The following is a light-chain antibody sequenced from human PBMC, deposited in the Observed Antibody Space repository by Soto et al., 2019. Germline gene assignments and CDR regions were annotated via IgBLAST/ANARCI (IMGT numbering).Light chain of an antibody. CDR1: SSDIGGYNY. Sequence: QSALTQPASVSGSPGQSITISCTGTSSDIGGYNYVSWYQQLPGKVPKLIIYDVSNRPSGVSDRFSGSKSGNAASLTISGLQAEDVADYYCSSYTRTSTLYVFGTGTKLTVL. CDR3: SSYTRTSTLYV. V-gene: IGLV2-14*03. CDR2: DVS. J-gene: IGLJ1*01.